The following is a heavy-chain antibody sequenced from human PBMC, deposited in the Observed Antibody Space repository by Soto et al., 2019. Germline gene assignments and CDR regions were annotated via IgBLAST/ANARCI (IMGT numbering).Heavy chain of an antibody. CDR2: INPNSGGT. V-gene: IGHV1-2*02. J-gene: IGHJ4*02. Sequence: ASVKVSCKASGYTFTGYYMHWVRQAPGHGLAWMGWINPNSGGTNYAQKFQGRVTMTRDTSISTAYMELSRLRSDDTAVYYCARAVYSSSFGDYWGQGTLVTVSS. CDR1: GYTFTGYY. D-gene: IGHD6-6*01. CDR3: ARAVYSSSFGDY.